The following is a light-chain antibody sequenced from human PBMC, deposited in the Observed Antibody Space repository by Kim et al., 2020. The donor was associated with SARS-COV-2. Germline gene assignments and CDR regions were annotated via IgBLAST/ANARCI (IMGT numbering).Light chain of an antibody. V-gene: IGLV1-44*01. CDR2: GNN. CDR3: AAWADSLNGRV. J-gene: IGLJ3*02. Sequence: GQRVTIPCYGSGPNIGSNSVIWYQLFPGTGAKPYISGNNQRPSGVPDRFSVSKSGTSASLAISELQSADEAYYYCAAWADSLNGRVFGGGTQLTVL. CDR1: GPNIGSNS.